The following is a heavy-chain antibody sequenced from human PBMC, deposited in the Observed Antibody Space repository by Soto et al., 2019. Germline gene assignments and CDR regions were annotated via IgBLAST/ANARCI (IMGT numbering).Heavy chain of an antibody. V-gene: IGHV4-34*01. D-gene: IGHD3-22*01. Sequence: LSLTCAVYGESFSNHYWTWIRQSPGKGLEWVGEINYSGSTRYNWSLGSRVTISVDTSKNQFSLMVTSVTAEDAAVYYCARGVVYRDVGLAYGMDVWGQGTTVTVS. CDR3: ARGVVYRDVGLAYGMDV. CDR1: GESFSNHY. J-gene: IGHJ6*02. CDR2: INYSGST.